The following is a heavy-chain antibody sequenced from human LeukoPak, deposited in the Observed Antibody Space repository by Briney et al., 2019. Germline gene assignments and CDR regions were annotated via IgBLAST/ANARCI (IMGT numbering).Heavy chain of an antibody. Sequence: ASVKVSCKASGGTFSSYAISWVRQAPGQGLEWMGGIIPIFGTANYAQKFQGRVTITADESTSTAYMELSSLRSEDTAVYYCASHTMVRGVGVSYFDYWGQGTLVTVSS. V-gene: IGHV1-69*13. CDR2: IIPIFGTA. CDR1: GGTFSSYA. CDR3: ASHTMVRGVGVSYFDY. J-gene: IGHJ4*02. D-gene: IGHD3-10*01.